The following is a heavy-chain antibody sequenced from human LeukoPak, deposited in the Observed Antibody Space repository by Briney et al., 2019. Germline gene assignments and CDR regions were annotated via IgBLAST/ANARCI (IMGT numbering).Heavy chain of an antibody. CDR2: IGNSGTTI. V-gene: IGHV3-48*01. CDR1: GFTFSSYS. J-gene: IGHJ4*02. Sequence: GGSLRLSCAASGFTFSSYSMNWVRRAPGKGLEWVSYIGNSGTTIYYADSVKGRFTISRDNAKNSLYLQMNSLRAEDTATYYCARDGPPRGNQFDYWGQGALVTVSS. CDR3: ARDGPPRGNQFDY. D-gene: IGHD3-16*01.